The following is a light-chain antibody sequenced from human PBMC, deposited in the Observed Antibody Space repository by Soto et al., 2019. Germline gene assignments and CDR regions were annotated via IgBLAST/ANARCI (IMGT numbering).Light chain of an antibody. Sequence: IHMTQSPSSLSASVGGRFTITFRASQSISSWLAWYQQKPGKAPKLLIYDASSLESGVPSRFSGSGSGTDFTLTISRLEPEDFAVYYCQQYGSSGTFGQGTKVDIK. CDR1: QSISSW. J-gene: IGKJ1*01. CDR3: QQYGSSGT. CDR2: DAS. V-gene: IGKV1-5*01.